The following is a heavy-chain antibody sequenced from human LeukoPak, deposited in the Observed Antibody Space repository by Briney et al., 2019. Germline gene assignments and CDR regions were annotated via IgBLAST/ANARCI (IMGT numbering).Heavy chain of an antibody. CDR2: INPNSGGT. V-gene: IGHV1-2*02. CDR3: ARVRGWYGPEPFDY. Sequence: ASVKVSCKASGYTFTGYYMHWVRQAPGQGLEWMGWINPNSGGTNYAQKLQGRVTMTTDTSTSTAYMELRSLRSDDTAVYYCARVRGWYGPEPFDYWGQGTLVTVSS. J-gene: IGHJ4*02. D-gene: IGHD6-19*01. CDR1: GYTFTGYY.